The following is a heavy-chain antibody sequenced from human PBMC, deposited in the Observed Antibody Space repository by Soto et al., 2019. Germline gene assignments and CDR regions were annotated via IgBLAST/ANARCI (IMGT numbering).Heavy chain of an antibody. CDR2: ISGSGGST. J-gene: IGHJ5*02. CDR1: GFTFSSYA. D-gene: IGHD2-2*01. Sequence: EVQLLESGGGLVQPGGSLRLSCAASGFTFSSYAMSWVRQAPGKGLEWVSAISGSGGSTYYADSVKGRFTISRDNSKNTLYLQMNSLRAEDTAVYYCANVAARGKYQPPFGNWFDPWGQGTLVTVSS. V-gene: IGHV3-23*01. CDR3: ANVAARGKYQPPFGNWFDP.